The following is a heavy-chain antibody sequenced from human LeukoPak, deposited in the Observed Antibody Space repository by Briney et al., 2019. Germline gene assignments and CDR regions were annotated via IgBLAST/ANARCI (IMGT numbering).Heavy chain of an antibody. D-gene: IGHD3-3*01. CDR2: ISSSSSYI. CDR1: GFTFSSYS. Sequence: GSLRLSCAASGFTFSSYSVNWVRQAPGKGLEWVSSISSSSSYIYYADSVKGRFTISRDNAKNSLYLQMNSLRAEDTAVYYCARGAITIFGEGDYWGQGTLVTVSS. J-gene: IGHJ4*02. CDR3: ARGAITIFGEGDY. V-gene: IGHV3-21*01.